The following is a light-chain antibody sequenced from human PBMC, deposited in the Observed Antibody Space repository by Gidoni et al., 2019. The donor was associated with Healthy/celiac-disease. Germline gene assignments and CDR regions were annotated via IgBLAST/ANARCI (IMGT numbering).Light chain of an antibody. CDR2: SNN. CDR1: SPNIGSNT. V-gene: IGLV1-44*01. J-gene: IGLJ3*02. Sequence: QSVLTQPPSASGTPGQRGTISCSGSSPNIGSNTVNWYQQLPGTAPKLLIYSNNQRPSGVPDRFSGSKSGTSASLAISGLQSEDEADYYCAAWDDSLNGYWVFGGGTKLTVL. CDR3: AAWDDSLNGYWV.